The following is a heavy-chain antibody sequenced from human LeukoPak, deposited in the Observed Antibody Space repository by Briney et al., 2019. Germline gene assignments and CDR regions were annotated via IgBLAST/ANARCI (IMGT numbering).Heavy chain of an antibody. J-gene: IGHJ6*03. Sequence: GGSLRLSCAASGFTFSSYEMNWVRQAPGKGLEWVSYISSSGSTIYYADSVKGRFTISRDNAKNSLYLQMNSLRAEDTAVYYCARAEGVIHYYYMDVWGKGTTVTISS. CDR3: ARAEGVIHYYYMDV. CDR1: GFTFSSYE. CDR2: ISSSGSTI. D-gene: IGHD3-16*02. V-gene: IGHV3-48*03.